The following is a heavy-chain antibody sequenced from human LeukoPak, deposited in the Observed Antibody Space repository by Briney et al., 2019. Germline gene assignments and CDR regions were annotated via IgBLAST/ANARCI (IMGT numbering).Heavy chain of an antibody. CDR1: GFTVSSNY. J-gene: IGHJ6*02. CDR2: IYSDSRT. Sequence: GGSLRLSCAASGFTVSSNYMSWVRQAPGKGLEWVSVIYSDSRTYYADSVKGRYTISRDNSKNTLYLQMNSLRAEDTAVYYCARDSPAVYCSGGSCHPYGMDVWGQGTTVTVSS. V-gene: IGHV3-66*01. D-gene: IGHD2-15*01. CDR3: ARDSPAVYCSGGSCHPYGMDV.